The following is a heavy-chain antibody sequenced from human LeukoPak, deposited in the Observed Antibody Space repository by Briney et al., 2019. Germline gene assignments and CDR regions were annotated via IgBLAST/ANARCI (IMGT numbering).Heavy chain of an antibody. V-gene: IGHV3-30*04. D-gene: IGHD3-9*01. CDR2: ISYDGSHE. CDR1: GFTFSSYA. J-gene: IGHJ6*02. CDR3: AGAMRYYDLLTGYPADNGMDV. Sequence: GGSLRLSCAVFGFTFSSYAMHWVRKAPGKGLEWVSVISYDGSHESYADSVKGRFTISRDNSKSTLFLQMNSLRAEDTAVYYCAGAMRYYDLLTGYPADNGMDVWGQGTTVTVSS.